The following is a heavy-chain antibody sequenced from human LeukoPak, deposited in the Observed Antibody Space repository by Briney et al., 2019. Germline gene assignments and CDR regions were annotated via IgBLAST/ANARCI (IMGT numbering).Heavy chain of an antibody. J-gene: IGHJ4*02. Sequence: GASVKVSFKASGYTYTVYYMHWVRQAPGQGLEGMGWINPNSGGTNYAQKFQGRVTMTRDTSISTAYMERSRLRSADTPVYYCARAIKRGYSYGAVDYWGQGTLVTASS. CDR3: ARAIKRGYSYGAVDY. CDR1: GYTYTVYY. D-gene: IGHD5-18*01. V-gene: IGHV1-2*02. CDR2: INPNSGGT.